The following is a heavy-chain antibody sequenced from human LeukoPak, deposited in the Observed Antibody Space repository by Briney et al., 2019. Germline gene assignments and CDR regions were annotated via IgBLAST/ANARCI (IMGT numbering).Heavy chain of an antibody. V-gene: IGHV1-18*01. CDR2: ISAYNGNT. D-gene: IGHD3-3*01. CDR1: GYTFTSYG. CDR3: AKSLRFLEWLDAFDI. Sequence: EASVKVSCKASGYTFTSYGISWVLQAPGQGLKWMKWISAYNGNTNYAQKLQARVTMTTDTSTSTAYMELRSLRSDDTAVYYCAKSLRFLEWLDAFDIWGQGTMVTVSS. J-gene: IGHJ3*02.